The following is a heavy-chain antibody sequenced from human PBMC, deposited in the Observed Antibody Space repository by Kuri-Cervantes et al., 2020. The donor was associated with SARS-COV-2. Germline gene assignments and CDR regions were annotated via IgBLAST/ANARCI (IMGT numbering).Heavy chain of an antibody. D-gene: IGHD3-22*01. V-gene: IGHV3-21*01. CDR3: ARVSPISHYYDSSGYLDY. CDR2: ISSSSSYI. J-gene: IGHJ4*02. Sequence: GGSLRLSCAASGFTFSSYWMSWVRQAPGKGLEWVSSISSSSSYIYYAGSVKGRFTISRDNAKNSLYLQMNSLRAEDTAVYYCARVSPISHYYDSSGYLDYWGQGTLVTVS. CDR1: GFTFSSYW.